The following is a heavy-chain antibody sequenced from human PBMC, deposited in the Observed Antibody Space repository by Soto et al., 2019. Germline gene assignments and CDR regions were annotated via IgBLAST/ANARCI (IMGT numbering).Heavy chain of an antibody. CDR2: ITGGGGDT. CDR1: GFTLTNYA. D-gene: IGHD2-15*01. CDR3: AKGFGGHQMVEMDV. J-gene: IGHJ6*02. Sequence: EVQLLESGGGLVQPGGSLRLSCAVSGFTLTNYAMNWVRQAPGKGLEWVSAITGGGGDTFYADSVRGRFTISRDSSKNMYLQMNSLRAEDTAVYYCAKGFGGHQMVEMDVWGQGTTVTVSS. V-gene: IGHV3-23*01.